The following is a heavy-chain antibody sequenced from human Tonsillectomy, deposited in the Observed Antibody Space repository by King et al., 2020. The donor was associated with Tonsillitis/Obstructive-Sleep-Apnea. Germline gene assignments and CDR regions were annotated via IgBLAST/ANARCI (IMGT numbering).Heavy chain of an antibody. Sequence: VQLVESGGGLVQPGGSLRLSCAASEFSLSSYEMNWVRQAPGKGLEWVSYISSSGSTIYYADSVKGRFTISRDNAKKSVSLHMNSLRAEDTAVYYCATLPPVGSILYSVYFDYCGQRALVTVSS. V-gene: IGHV3-48*03. CDR3: ATLPPVGSILYSVYFDY. D-gene: IGHD2-8*01. CDR2: ISSSGSTI. CDR1: EFSLSSYE. J-gene: IGHJ4*02.